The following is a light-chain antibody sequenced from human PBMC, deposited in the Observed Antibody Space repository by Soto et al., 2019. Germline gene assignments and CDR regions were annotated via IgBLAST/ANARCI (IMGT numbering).Light chain of an antibody. CDR2: GAS. CDR3: HQYGNSPPGT. V-gene: IGKV3-20*01. CDR1: QSVGNSH. Sequence: ETVLTQSPGTLYFSPGERATLSCRASQSVGNSHVAWYQQRRGLPPRLPIYGASNRATGIPDRFSGSGSGADFTLTISRLEPEDFAVYFCHQYGNSPPGTFGQGTRLEIK. J-gene: IGKJ5*01.